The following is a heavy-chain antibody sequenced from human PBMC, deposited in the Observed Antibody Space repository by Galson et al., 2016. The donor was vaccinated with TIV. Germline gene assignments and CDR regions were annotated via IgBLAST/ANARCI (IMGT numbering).Heavy chain of an antibody. CDR2: VILIFGTA. CDR1: GGIFSGYA. V-gene: IGHV1-69*13. J-gene: IGHJ4*02. D-gene: IGHD6-13*01. Sequence: SVKVSCKASGGIFSGYAISWVRQAPGQGLEWMGRVILIFGTATYAQKFQGRVTITADESTSTAYMELSSLRSEDTAVYYCARDQELYSSSWYYYWGQGTLVTGSS. CDR3: ARDQELYSSSWYYY.